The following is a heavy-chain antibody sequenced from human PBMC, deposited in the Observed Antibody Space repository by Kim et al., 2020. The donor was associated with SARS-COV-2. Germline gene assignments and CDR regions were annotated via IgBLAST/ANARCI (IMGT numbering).Heavy chain of an antibody. V-gene: IGHV4-31*03. D-gene: IGHD3-10*01. CDR1: GGSISSGGYY. CDR2: IYYSGST. CDR3: ARDITKGWFDP. J-gene: IGHJ5*02. Sequence: SETLSLTCTVSGGSISSGGYYWSWIRQHPGKGLEWIGYIYYSGSTYYNPSLKSRVTISVDTSKNQFSLKLSSVTAADTAVYYCARDITKGWFDPWGQGTLVTVSS.